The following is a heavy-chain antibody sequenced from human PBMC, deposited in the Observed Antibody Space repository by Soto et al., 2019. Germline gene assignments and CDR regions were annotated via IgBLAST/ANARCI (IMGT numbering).Heavy chain of an antibody. Sequence: QVHLVQSGAEVKKPGASMKVSCTASGYTLTSHHVHWVRQAPGRRLEWMGSINPANGVAQYTARFQGRVIMTSYTSTSTVYMELRGLTSEDTAIFYCARGGGVGLDGSAAFDIWGQGTMVTVSS. D-gene: IGHD1-1*01. CDR2: INPANGVA. CDR1: GYTLTSHH. CDR3: ARGGGVGLDGSAAFDI. V-gene: IGHV1-46*01. J-gene: IGHJ3*02.